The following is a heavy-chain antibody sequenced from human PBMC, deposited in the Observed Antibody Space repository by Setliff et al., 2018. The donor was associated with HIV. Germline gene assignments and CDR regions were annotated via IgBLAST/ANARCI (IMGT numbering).Heavy chain of an antibody. Sequence: SLRLSCAASGFTFSNYAVHWVRQAPGKGLEWVAVASDDGKNIYYADAVKGLFTVSRDNYRNTVFLQMNSLRMEDTAVFYCARELVGATNPLDYWGQGTVVTVSS. V-gene: IGHV3-30*03. J-gene: IGHJ4*02. D-gene: IGHD1-26*01. CDR3: ARELVGATNPLDY. CDR2: ASDDGKNI. CDR1: GFTFSNYA.